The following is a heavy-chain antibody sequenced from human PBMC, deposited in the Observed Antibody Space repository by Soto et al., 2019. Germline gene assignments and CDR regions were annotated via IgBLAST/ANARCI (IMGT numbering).Heavy chain of an antibody. D-gene: IGHD6-19*01. Sequence: EVQLLESGGGLVQPGGSLRLSCAASGFTFSSYAMSWVRQAPGKGLEWVSAISGSGGTTYYADSVKGRFTFSRDNSKNTLYLQMHSLRAEVTAVYYCAKTANGWFSAFDIWGQGTMVTVSS. V-gene: IGHV3-23*01. CDR3: AKTANGWFSAFDI. CDR1: GFTFSSYA. J-gene: IGHJ3*02. CDR2: ISGSGGTT.